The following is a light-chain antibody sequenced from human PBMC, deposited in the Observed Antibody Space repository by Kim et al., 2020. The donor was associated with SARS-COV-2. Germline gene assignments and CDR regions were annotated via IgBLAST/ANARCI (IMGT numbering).Light chain of an antibody. J-gene: IGKJ1*01. V-gene: IGKV3-20*01. CDR3: HQYGISRT. Sequence: EIVLTQSPGTLSLSPGERATLSCRASQSVTSNHLAWYQQKPGQAPRLLIYGASRRATGIPSRFSGSGSGTDFTLTISRLEPEDFAVYFCHQYGISRTFGQGTKLEIK. CDR1: QSVTSNH. CDR2: GAS.